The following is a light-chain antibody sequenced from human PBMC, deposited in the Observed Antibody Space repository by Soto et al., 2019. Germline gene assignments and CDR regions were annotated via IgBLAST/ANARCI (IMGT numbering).Light chain of an antibody. J-gene: IGKJ4*01. CDR2: DAS. V-gene: IGKV1-33*01. CDR1: QDISNY. CDR3: QQYDNLPGGLT. Sequence: DIQMTQSPSSLSASVGDRVTITCQASQDISNYLNWYQQKPGKAPKLQIYDASNLETGVPSRFSGSGSGTDFTFTISSLQPEDIATYYCQQYDNLPGGLTFGGGTKVEIK.